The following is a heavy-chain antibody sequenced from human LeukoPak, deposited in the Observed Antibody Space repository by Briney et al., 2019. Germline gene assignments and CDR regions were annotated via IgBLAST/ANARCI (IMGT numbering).Heavy chain of an antibody. CDR1: GGSFSGYY. CDR2: INHSGST. CDR3: ARRYYDFWSGYYEPPYYFDY. D-gene: IGHD3-3*01. V-gene: IGHV4-34*01. Sequence: SETLSLTCAVYGGSFSGYYWRWIRQPPGKGLEWIGEINHSGSTNYNPSLKSRVTISVDTSKNQFSLKLSSVTAADTAVYYCARRYYDFWSGYYEPPYYFDYWGQGTLVTVSS. J-gene: IGHJ4*02.